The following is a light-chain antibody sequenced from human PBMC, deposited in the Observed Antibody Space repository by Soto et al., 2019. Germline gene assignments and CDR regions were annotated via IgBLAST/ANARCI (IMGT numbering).Light chain of an antibody. CDR1: QSVSSY. J-gene: IGKJ4*01. CDR2: DAS. Sequence: EIVLTQSPATLSLSPGERATLSCRASQSVSSYLAWYQQKPGQAPRLLIYDASNRATGIPARFNGSGSGTDFTLTISSLEPEDFAAYYCQQRSNWPLTFGGGTKVEIK. V-gene: IGKV3-11*01. CDR3: QQRSNWPLT.